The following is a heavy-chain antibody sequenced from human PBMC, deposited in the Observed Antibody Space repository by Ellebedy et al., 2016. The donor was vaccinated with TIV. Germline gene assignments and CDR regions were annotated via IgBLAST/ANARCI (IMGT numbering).Heavy chain of an antibody. J-gene: IGHJ4*02. Sequence: AASVKVSCKASGYTFTGYYMHWVRQAPGQGLEWMGWINPNSGGTNYAQKFQGRVTMTRDTSISTAYMELSRLRSDDTAVYYCARAVDYYDSSGLIDYWGQGTLVTVSS. V-gene: IGHV1-2*02. CDR1: GYTFTGYY. CDR3: ARAVDYYDSSGLIDY. D-gene: IGHD3-22*01. CDR2: INPNSGGT.